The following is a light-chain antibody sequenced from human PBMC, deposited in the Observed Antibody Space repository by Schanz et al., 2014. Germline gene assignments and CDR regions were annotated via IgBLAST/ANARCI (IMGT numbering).Light chain of an antibody. J-gene: IGLJ3*02. CDR2: DVT. CDR3: SSYTSSVTWV. CDR1: SSDVGGYNF. V-gene: IGLV2-14*01. Sequence: QSALTQPASVSGSLGQSITISCTGTSSDVGGYNFVSWYQQHPGKVPKLMIYDVTNRPSGVSNRFSGSKSGNTASLTISGLQAEDEADYYCSSYTSSVTWVFGGGTKLTVL.